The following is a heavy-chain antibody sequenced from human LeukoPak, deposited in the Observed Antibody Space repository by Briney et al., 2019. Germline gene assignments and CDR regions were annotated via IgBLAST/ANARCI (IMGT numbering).Heavy chain of an antibody. Sequence: GGSLRLSCAASGFSFNSYWMRWVRQAPGKGLEWVANIKQDGSEKYYVDSVKGRFTISRDNAKSSLYLQMNSLRAEDTALYYCARVTWNFDLWGRGTLLSVSS. J-gene: IGHJ2*01. CDR1: GFSFNSYW. CDR3: ARVTWNFDL. V-gene: IGHV3-7*04. CDR2: IKQDGSEK.